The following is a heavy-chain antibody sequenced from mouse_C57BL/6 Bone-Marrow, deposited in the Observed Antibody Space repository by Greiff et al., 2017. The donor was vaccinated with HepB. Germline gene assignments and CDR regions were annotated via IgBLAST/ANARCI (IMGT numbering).Heavy chain of an antibody. D-gene: IGHD1-1*01. V-gene: IGHV2-3*01. CDR3: ADFTTVVGGYAMDY. CDR2: IWGDGST. J-gene: IGHJ4*01. Sequence: VKLQESGPGLVAPSQSLSITCTVSGFSLTSYGVSWVRQPPGKGLEWLGVIWGDGSTNYHSALISRLSISKDNSKSQVFLKLNSLQTDDTATYYCADFTTVVGGYAMDYWGQGTSVTVSS. CDR1: GFSLTSYG.